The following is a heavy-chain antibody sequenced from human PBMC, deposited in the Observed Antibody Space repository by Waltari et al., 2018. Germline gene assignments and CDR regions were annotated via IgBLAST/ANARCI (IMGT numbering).Heavy chain of an antibody. V-gene: IGHV3-53*01. CDR2: IFTGGSK. CDR1: GFPVRRHC. J-gene: IGHJ4*02. D-gene: IGHD1-26*01. Sequence: EVQLVESGGAWIQPGGSRRLSWAASGFPVRRHCMNWVRQAPGKGLGVGSVIFTGGSKYQADSVKGRFAISRDTSKNTLSLQMDSLRAQDTAVYYCARGGTIGATHLDFWGQGTLVTVSS. CDR3: ARGGTIGATHLDF.